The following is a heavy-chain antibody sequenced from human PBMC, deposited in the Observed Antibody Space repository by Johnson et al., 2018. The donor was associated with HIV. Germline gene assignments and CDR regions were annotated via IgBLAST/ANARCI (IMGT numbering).Heavy chain of an antibody. Sequence: QMLLVESGGGVVQPGGSLRLSCAASGFTFSSYAMHWVRQAPGKGLEWVAVISYDGSNKYYADSVKGRFTISRDNSKNTLYLQMNGLRAEDTAVYYCGKVGATPSAEAFETWGKGTMATFA. J-gene: IGHJ3*02. D-gene: IGHD2-15*01. V-gene: IGHV3-30-3*01. CDR3: GKVGATPSAEAFET. CDR2: ISYDGSNK. CDR1: GFTFSSYA.